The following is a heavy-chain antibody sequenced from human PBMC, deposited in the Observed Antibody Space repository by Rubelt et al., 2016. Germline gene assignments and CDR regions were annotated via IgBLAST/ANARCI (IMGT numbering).Heavy chain of an antibody. D-gene: IGHD7-27*01. CDR1: GDSISRSSYY. CDR3: ARSSNWGPDY. Sequence: QLQLQESGPGLVKPSETLSLTCTVSGDSISRSSYYWGWIRQPPGKGLDWIGHVYYSGSTHYHPSLKSRVTISVGTSKNHLSRRLKSVTAADTAVYYCARSSNWGPDYWGQGTLVIVSS. V-gene: IGHV4-39*02. J-gene: IGHJ4*02. CDR2: VYYSGST.